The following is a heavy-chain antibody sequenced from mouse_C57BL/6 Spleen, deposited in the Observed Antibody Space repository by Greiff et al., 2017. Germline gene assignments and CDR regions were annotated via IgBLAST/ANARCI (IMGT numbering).Heavy chain of an antibody. Sequence: VNVVESGAELAKPGASVKLSCKASGYTFTSYWMHWVKQRPGQGLEWIGYINPSSGYTKYNQKFKDKATLTADKSSSTAYMQLSSLTYEDSAVYYCARAGAGTGWYFDVWGTGTTVTVSA. CDR2: INPSSGYT. D-gene: IGHD4-1*01. J-gene: IGHJ1*03. CDR3: ARAGAGTGWYFDV. CDR1: GYTFTSYW. V-gene: IGHV1-7*01.